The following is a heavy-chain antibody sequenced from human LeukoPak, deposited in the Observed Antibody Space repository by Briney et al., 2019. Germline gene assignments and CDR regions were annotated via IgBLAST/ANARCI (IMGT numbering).Heavy chain of an antibody. Sequence: SETLSLTCTVSGGSISSSSYYWGWIRQPPGKGLEWIGSIYYSGSTYYNPSLKSRVTISVDTSKNQFSLKLSSVTAADTAVYYCARESFGRYYDYVWGSYRHFDHWGQGTLVTVSS. CDR3: ARESFGRYYDYVWGSYRHFDH. CDR2: IYYSGST. J-gene: IGHJ4*02. D-gene: IGHD3-16*02. V-gene: IGHV4-39*07. CDR1: GGSISSSSYY.